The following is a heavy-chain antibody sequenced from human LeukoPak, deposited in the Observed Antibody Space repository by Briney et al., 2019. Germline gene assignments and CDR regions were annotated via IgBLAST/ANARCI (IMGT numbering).Heavy chain of an antibody. CDR2: IYYSGST. J-gene: IGHJ4*02. CDR3: ARTTVWGYYYDY. D-gene: IGHD3-22*01. V-gene: IGHV4-39*07. CDR1: GGSISSSSYY. Sequence: SETLSLTCTVSGGSISSSSYYWGWIRQPPGKGLEWIGSIYYSGSTYYNPSLKSRVTISVDTSKNQFSLKLSSVTAADTAVYYCARTTVWGYYYDYWGQGTLVTVSS.